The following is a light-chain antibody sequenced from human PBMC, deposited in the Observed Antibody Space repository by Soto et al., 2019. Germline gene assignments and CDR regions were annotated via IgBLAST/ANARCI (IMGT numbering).Light chain of an antibody. V-gene: IGLV2-14*03. CDR1: TIGVGGYYY. CDR2: DVS. CDR3: SSYTGSSTYV. Sequence: QSVLTQPASVSGSPGQSITISCTGTTIGVGGYYYVSWYQQHPDKAPKLLIYDVSYRPSGVSNRFSGSRSGNTASLTISGLQAEDEADYFCSSYTGSSTYVFGTGTKVTVL. J-gene: IGLJ1*01.